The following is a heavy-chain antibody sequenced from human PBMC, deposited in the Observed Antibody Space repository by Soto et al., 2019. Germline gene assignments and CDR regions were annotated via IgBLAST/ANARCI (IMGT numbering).Heavy chain of an antibody. CDR3: ARRGSGSYYKTFDY. CDR1: GYSFTSYW. CDR2: IDPSDSNT. D-gene: IGHD3-10*01. V-gene: IGHV5-10-1*01. Sequence: RXXSLRISNKGSGYSFTSYWIRWVLQMPGKGLDWMGRIDPSDSNTNYSPSFQGHVTISADKSISTAYLQWSSLKASDTAMYYCARRGSGSYYKTFDYWGQGTLVTVSS. J-gene: IGHJ4*02.